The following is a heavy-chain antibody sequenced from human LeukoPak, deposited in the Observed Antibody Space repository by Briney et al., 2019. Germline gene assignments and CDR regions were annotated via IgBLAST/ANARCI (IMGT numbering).Heavy chain of an antibody. CDR1: VFTFSSYS. CDR3: ARDPQSWYFDL. CDR2: ISSSSDTI. J-gene: IGHJ2*01. V-gene: IGHV3-48*01. Sequence: GGSLRLSCAASVFTFSSYSMNWVRQAPGKGLEWVSYISSSSDTIYYAYSVKGRFTISRDNAKNSLYLQMNSLRAEDTAVYYCARDPQSWYFDLWGRGTLVTVSS.